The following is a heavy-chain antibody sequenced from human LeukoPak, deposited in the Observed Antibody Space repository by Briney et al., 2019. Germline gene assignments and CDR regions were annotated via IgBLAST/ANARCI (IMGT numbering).Heavy chain of an antibody. V-gene: IGHV1-18*01. CDR1: GYTFTSYG. Sequence: EASVKVSCKASGYTFTSYGISWVRQAPGQGLEWMGWISAYNGNTNYAQKLPGRVTMTTDTSTSTAYMELRSLRSDDTAVYYCARTDYGDSSDYWGQGTLVTVSS. D-gene: IGHD4-17*01. CDR3: ARTDYGDSSDY. J-gene: IGHJ4*02. CDR2: ISAYNGNT.